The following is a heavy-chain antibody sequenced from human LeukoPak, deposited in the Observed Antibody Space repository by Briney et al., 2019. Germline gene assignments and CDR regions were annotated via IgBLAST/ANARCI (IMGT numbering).Heavy chain of an antibody. CDR2: INPNSGGT. CDR3: ARDQGPEPYYYDSSGYYPDH. D-gene: IGHD3-22*01. Sequence: ASVKVSCKASGYTFTGYYMHWVRRAPGQGLEWMGWINPNSGGTNYAQKFQGRVTMTRDTSISTAYMELSRLRSDDTAVYYCARDQGPEPYYYDSSGYYPDHWGQGTLVTVSS. J-gene: IGHJ4*02. V-gene: IGHV1-2*02. CDR1: GYTFTGYY.